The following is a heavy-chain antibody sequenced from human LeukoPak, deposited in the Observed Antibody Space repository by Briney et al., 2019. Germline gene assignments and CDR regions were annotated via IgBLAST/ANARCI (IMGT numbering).Heavy chain of an antibody. CDR2: ITNTGGNA. V-gene: IGHV3-23*01. J-gene: IGHJ4*02. CDR3: TITLTGTAWEFDY. CDR1: GFTFGSFGSYA. D-gene: IGHD1-7*01. Sequence: GGSPRLSCAASGFTFGSFGSYAMSWVRQAPGKGLEWVAVITNTGGNAYYADSVKGRFTISRDNSKNTLYLQMNSLRAEDMAVYYCTITLTGTAWEFDYWGQGTLVTVSS.